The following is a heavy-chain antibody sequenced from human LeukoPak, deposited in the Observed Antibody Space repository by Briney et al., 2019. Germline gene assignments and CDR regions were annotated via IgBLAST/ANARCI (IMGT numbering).Heavy chain of an antibody. J-gene: IGHJ3*02. CDR1: GVSISSYY. D-gene: IGHD7-27*01. CDR2: IYYSGST. V-gene: IGHV4-59*01. Sequence: SETLSLTCTVSGVSISSYYWSWIRQPPGKGLEWIGYIYYSGSTRHNPSLKSRVTISVDTSKNQFSLKLNSVTAADTAVYYCAREQTGITGDAFDIWGQGTMVTVSS. CDR3: AREQTGITGDAFDI.